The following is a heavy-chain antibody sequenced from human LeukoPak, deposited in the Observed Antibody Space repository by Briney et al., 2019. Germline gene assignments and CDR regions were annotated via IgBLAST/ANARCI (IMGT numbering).Heavy chain of an antibody. D-gene: IGHD1-1*01. Sequence: GASVKVPCKASGYTFTSYDINWVRQATGQGLEWMGWMNPNSGNTGYAQKFQGRVTMTRNTSVSTAYMELSSLRSEDTAVYYCARRHTKVYGVYYYYGMDVWGQGTTVTVSS. CDR1: GYTFTSYD. CDR3: ARRHTKVYGVYYYYGMDV. J-gene: IGHJ6*02. CDR2: MNPNSGNT. V-gene: IGHV1-8*01.